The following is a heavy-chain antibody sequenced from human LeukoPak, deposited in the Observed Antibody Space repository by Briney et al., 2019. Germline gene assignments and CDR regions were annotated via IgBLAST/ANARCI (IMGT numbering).Heavy chain of an antibody. CDR2: INHSGST. CDR1: GGSFSGYY. Sequence: SETLSLTCAVYGGSFSGYYWSWIRQPPGKGLEWIGEINHSGSTNYNPSLKSRVTISVDTSMNQFSLKLSSVTAADTAVYYCARGGITMVRGVPNNWFDPWGQGTLVTVSS. V-gene: IGHV4-34*01. J-gene: IGHJ5*02. CDR3: ARGGITMVRGVPNNWFDP. D-gene: IGHD3-10*01.